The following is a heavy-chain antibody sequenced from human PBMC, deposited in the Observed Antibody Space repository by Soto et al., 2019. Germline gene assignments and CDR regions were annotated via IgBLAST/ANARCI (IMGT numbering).Heavy chain of an antibody. D-gene: IGHD6-13*01. V-gene: IGHV3-21*01. J-gene: IGHJ5*02. CDR2: ISSNSAYI. CDR1: GFTFRSFT. CDR3: TRDASRDSSARGWFDP. Sequence: GGSLRLSCAASGFTFRSFTMNWVRQAPGKGLEWVSTISSNSAYIYYTDALRGRFTISRGNAKNSLHLQMNSLRAEDTAVYYCTRDASRDSSARGWFDPWCPGPLVTVSS.